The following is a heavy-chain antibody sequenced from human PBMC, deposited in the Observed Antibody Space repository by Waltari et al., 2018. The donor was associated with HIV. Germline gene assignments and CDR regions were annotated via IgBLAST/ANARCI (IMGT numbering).Heavy chain of an antibody. J-gene: IGHJ4*02. D-gene: IGHD2-8*01. CDR2: ISSNSSTI. CDR3: VRVGTSFDY. Sequence: EVQLVESGGGLVQPGGSLRLSCVASGFTFSYYAMNWVRQAPGKGLEWVSYISSNSSTIYHAYSVKGRFTISRDNAKNSLYLQMNSLRDEDTAVYYCVRVGTSFDYWGQGTLVTVSS. CDR1: GFTFSYYA. V-gene: IGHV3-48*02.